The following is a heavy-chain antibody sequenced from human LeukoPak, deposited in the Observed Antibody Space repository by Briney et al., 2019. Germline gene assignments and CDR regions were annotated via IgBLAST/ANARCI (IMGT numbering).Heavy chain of an antibody. J-gene: IGHJ4*02. D-gene: IGHD5-18*01. V-gene: IGHV3-48*01. CDR1: GFTFSNYN. CDR3: AREDYIYGCNY. Sequence: GGSLRLSCAASGFTFSNYNMNWVRQAPGKGLEWVSYISSGSLTIYYAGSVKGRFTISRDNAKNSLYLQMNNLRAEDTAVYYCAREDYIYGCNYWGQGTLVTVSS. CDR2: ISSGSLTI.